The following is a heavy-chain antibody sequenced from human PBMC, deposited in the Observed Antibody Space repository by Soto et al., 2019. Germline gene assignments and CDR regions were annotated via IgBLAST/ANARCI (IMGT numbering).Heavy chain of an antibody. Sequence: SETLSLTCTVSGGSISSGGYYWSWIRQHPGKGLERIGYIYYSGSTYYNPSLKSRVTISVDTSKNQFSLKLSSVTAADTAVYYCARSPNSGSDRFDFWGQGTLVTVS. V-gene: IGHV4-31*03. D-gene: IGHD1-26*01. J-gene: IGHJ4*02. CDR2: IYYSGST. CDR3: ARSPNSGSDRFDF. CDR1: GGSISSGGYY.